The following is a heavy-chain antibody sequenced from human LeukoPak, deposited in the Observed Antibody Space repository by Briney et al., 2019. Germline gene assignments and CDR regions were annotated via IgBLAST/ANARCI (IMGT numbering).Heavy chain of an antibody. CDR1: GGSFSGYY. CDR2: INHSGST. CDR3: ARGDGRDGYKGRLEY. Sequence: PSDTLSLTCAVYGGSFSGYYWSWIRQPPGKGLEWIGEINHSGSTNCNPSLKSRVTISVDTSKSQFSLKLSSVTAADTAVYYCARGDGRDGYKGRLEYWGQGNLVTVSS. D-gene: IGHD5-24*01. J-gene: IGHJ4*02. V-gene: IGHV4-34*01.